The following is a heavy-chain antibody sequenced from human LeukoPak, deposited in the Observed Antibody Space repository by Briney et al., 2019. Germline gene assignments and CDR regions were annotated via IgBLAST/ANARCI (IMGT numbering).Heavy chain of an antibody. Sequence: PSETLSLTCTVSGGSISSGDYYWSWIRQPPGKGLEWIGYIYYSGSTYYNPSLKSRVTMSVDTSKNQFSLKLSSVTAADTAVYYCARDRKGYSSSWSYADYWGQGTLVTVSS. CDR2: IYYSGST. J-gene: IGHJ4*02. CDR1: GGSISSGDYY. D-gene: IGHD6-13*01. CDR3: ARDRKGYSSSWSYADY. V-gene: IGHV4-30-4*01.